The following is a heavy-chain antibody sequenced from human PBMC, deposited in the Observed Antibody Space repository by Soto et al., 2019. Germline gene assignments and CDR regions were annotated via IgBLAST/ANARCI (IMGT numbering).Heavy chain of an antibody. CDR3: ARDVYSSGLYRSYGAHDAFYI. Sequence: PGGSLRLSCAASGFTFSDYYMSWIRQAPGKGLEWVSYISSSGSTIYYADSVKGRFTISRDNTKNSLYLQMNSLRAEDTAVYYCARDVYSSGLYRSYGAHDAFYIWGQGTMVTVSS. J-gene: IGHJ3*02. V-gene: IGHV3-11*01. CDR1: GFTFSDYY. CDR2: ISSSGSTI. D-gene: IGHD6-19*01.